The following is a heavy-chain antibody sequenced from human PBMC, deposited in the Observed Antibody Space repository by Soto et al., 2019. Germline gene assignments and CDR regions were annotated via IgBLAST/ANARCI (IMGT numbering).Heavy chain of an antibody. D-gene: IGHD3-16*01. Sequence: QLQLQESGPGLVKPSETLSLTCTVSGGSISSSSYYWGWIRQPPGKGLEWIGSIYYSGSTYYNPSLKSPVTISVDTSKNQFSLKLSSVTAADTAVYYCARTMYYAYIWGSLGAFDIWGQGTMVTVSS. CDR1: GGSISSSSYY. CDR2: IYYSGST. J-gene: IGHJ3*02. CDR3: ARTMYYAYIWGSLGAFDI. V-gene: IGHV4-39*01.